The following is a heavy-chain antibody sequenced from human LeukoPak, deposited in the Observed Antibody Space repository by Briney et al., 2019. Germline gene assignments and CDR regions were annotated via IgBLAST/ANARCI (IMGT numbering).Heavy chain of an antibody. CDR2: IYYSGST. CDR1: GGSISSYY. Sequence: SKTLSLTCTVSGGSISSYYWSWIRQPPGKGLEWIGYIYYSGSTNYNPSLKSRVTISVDTSKNQFSLKLTSVTAADTAVYYCARHPASRSLLAAPGAFDIWGQGTMVTVSS. V-gene: IGHV4-59*08. D-gene: IGHD6-6*01. CDR3: ARHPASRSLLAAPGAFDI. J-gene: IGHJ3*02.